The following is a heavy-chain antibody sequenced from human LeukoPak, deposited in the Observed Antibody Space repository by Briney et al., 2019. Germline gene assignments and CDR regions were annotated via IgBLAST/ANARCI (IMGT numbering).Heavy chain of an antibody. Sequence: GGSLRLSCAASGFTVSSNYMSWVRQAPGKGLEWVSVIYTGGSTYYADSVKGRSTISRDNSKNTLYLQMNSLRAEDTAVYYCATDYDYYYYYMDVWGKGTTVTISS. D-gene: IGHD4-17*01. CDR3: ATDYDYYYYYMDV. CDR2: IYTGGST. CDR1: GFTVSSNY. J-gene: IGHJ6*03. V-gene: IGHV3-53*05.